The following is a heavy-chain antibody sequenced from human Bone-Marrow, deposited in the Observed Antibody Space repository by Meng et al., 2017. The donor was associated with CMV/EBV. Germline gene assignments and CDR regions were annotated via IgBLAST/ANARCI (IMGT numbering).Heavy chain of an antibody. D-gene: IGHD5-24*01. CDR1: GFTFSRYG. Sequence: GVSLRLSCATSGFTFSRYGLYWVRQAPGKGLEWVAFIPNDGSKKLYADFVKGRFTVSRDNSKNKLQVQMSSPRAGDTDMYYCASGDRATIPNNVPYYFDFWGRGKLVTVSS. J-gene: IGHJ4*02. V-gene: IGHV3-30*02. CDR3: ASGDRATIPNNVPYYFDF. CDR2: IPNDGSKK.